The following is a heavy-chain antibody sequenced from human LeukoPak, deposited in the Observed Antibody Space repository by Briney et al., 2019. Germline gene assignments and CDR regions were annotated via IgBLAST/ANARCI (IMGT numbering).Heavy chain of an antibody. D-gene: IGHD3-10*01. CDR2: INAGNGNT. J-gene: IGHJ5*02. V-gene: IGHV1-3*01. CDR1: GYTFTSYA. Sequence: ASVKVSCKASGYTFTSYAMHWVRQAPGQRLEWMGWINAGNGNTKYSQKFQGRVTITRDTSASTAYMELSSLRSEDTAVYYCARDRGIHGWFDPWGQGTLVTVSS. CDR3: ARDRGIHGWFDP.